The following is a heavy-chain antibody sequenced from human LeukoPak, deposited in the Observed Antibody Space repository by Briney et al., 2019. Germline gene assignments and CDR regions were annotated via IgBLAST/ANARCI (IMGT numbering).Heavy chain of an antibody. D-gene: IGHD3-9*01. J-gene: IGHJ6*03. V-gene: IGHV3-30*02. Sequence: QPGGSLRLSCAASGFTFSSYGMHWVRQAPGKGLEWVAFIRHDGSNKYYADSVKGRFAISRDNSKNTLYLQMNSLRAEDTAVYYCAKGSKLLVFTRDHYIAVWGKGTSVTISS. CDR3: AKGSKLLVFTRDHYIAV. CDR1: GFTFSSYG. CDR2: IRHDGSNK.